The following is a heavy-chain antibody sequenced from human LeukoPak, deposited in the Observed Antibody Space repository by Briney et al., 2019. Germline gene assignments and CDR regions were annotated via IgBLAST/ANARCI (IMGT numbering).Heavy chain of an antibody. J-gene: IGHJ6*03. CDR2: ISAYNGNT. Sequence: GASVKVSCKASGYTFPSYGISWVRQAPGQGLEWMGWISAYNGNTNYAQKLQGRVTMTTDTSTSTAYMELRSLRSDDTAVYYCARWDTDIVVVPAAKAAGADMDVWGKGTTVTVSS. CDR3: ARWDTDIVVVPAAKAAGADMDV. V-gene: IGHV1-18*01. D-gene: IGHD2-2*01. CDR1: GYTFPSYG.